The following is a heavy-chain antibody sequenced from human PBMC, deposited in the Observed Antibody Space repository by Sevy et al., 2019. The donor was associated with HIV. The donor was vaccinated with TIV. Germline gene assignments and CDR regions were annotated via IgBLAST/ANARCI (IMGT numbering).Heavy chain of an antibody. D-gene: IGHD6-25*01. V-gene: IGHV4-4*02. CDR1: GASITISTW. CDR3: VRAKFGSVLGDALDI. CDR2: IHHTGST. Sequence: SETLSLTCAVSGASITISTWWGWVRQPPGKGLEWIGEIHHTGSTNSNPSLKTRVILSVDKSKNQFSLNLNSVTAADTAVYYCVRAKFGSVLGDALDIWGQGTMVTVSS. J-gene: IGHJ3*02.